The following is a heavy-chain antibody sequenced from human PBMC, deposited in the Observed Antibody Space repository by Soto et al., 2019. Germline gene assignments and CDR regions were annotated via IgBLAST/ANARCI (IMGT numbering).Heavy chain of an antibody. J-gene: IGHJ6*02. CDR1: GFTFSNYW. Sequence: GGSLRLSCAASGFTFSNYWMHWVRQAPGKGLQWVSRINSNGRSTTYADSVKGRFTISRDNAKNTLYLQMNSLRAEDTAVYYCAKIGSSSSYYYYVMDCWGQGTSVTVSS. CDR3: AKIGSSSSYYYYVMDC. V-gene: IGHV3-74*01. D-gene: IGHD6-6*01. CDR2: INSNGRST.